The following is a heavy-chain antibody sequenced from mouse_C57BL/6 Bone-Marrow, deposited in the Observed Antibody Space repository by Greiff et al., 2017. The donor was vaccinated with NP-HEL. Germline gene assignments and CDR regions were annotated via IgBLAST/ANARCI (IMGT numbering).Heavy chain of an antibody. V-gene: IGHV1-19*01. Sequence: LQQSGPVLVKPGASVKMSCKASGYTFTDYYMNWVKQSHGKSLEWIGVINPYNGGTSYNQKFKGKATLTVDKSSSTAYMELNSLTSEDSAVYYCARRGELRMDYWGQGTSVTVSS. CDR2: INPYNGGT. CDR3: ARRGELRMDY. D-gene: IGHD4-1*01. CDR1: GYTFTDYY. J-gene: IGHJ4*01.